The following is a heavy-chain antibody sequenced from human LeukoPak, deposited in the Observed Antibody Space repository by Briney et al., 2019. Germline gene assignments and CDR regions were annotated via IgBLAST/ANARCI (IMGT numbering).Heavy chain of an antibody. Sequence: ASVKVSCKASGGTFSSYAISWVRQAPGQGLEWMGRIIPILGIANYAQKFQGRVTITADKSTSTAYMELSSLRSEDTAVYYCARDYTGIPVPFDIWGQGTMVTVSS. CDR3: ARDYTGIPVPFDI. CDR1: GGTFSSYA. J-gene: IGHJ3*02. CDR2: IIPILGIA. D-gene: IGHD3-10*01. V-gene: IGHV1-69*04.